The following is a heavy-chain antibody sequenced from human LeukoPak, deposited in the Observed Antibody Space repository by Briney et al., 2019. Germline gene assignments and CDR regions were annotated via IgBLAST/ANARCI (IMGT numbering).Heavy chain of an antibody. Sequence: GGSLRLSCAASGFTFSSYWMHWVRQAPGKGLVWVSRINSDGSSTSYADSVKGRFTISRDNAKNTLYLQMNSLRAEDTAVYYCARERVAGDLDYWGQGTLVTVSS. V-gene: IGHV3-74*01. CDR3: ARERVAGDLDY. CDR2: INSDGSST. J-gene: IGHJ4*02. CDR1: GFTFSSYW. D-gene: IGHD6-19*01.